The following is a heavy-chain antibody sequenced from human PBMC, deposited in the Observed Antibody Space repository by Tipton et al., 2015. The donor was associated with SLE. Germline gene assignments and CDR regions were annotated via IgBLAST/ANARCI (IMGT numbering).Heavy chain of an antibody. J-gene: IGHJ6*02. CDR3: ARDRLYYYGMDV. D-gene: IGHD5/OR15-5a*01. V-gene: IGHV4-59*12. CDR1: GGSISSYY. Sequence: TLSLTCTVSGGSISSYYCSWNRQPPGKGLEWIGYIYHSGSTNYNPSLKSRVTISVDTSKNQFSLKLSSVTAADTAVYYCARDRLYYYGMDVSGQGTTVTVSS. CDR2: IYHSGST.